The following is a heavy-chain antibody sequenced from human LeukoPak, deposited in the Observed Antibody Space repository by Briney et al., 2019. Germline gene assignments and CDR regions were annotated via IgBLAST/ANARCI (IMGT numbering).Heavy chain of an antibody. Sequence: GGSLRLSCAASGFTFSSYSMNWVRQAPGKGLEWVSSISSSSSYIYYADSVKGRFTISRDNAKNSLYLQMNSLRAEDTAVYYFARALSSSRQAFDYWGQGTLVTVYS. V-gene: IGHV3-21*01. CDR2: ISSSSSYI. D-gene: IGHD6-6*01. CDR1: GFTFSSYS. CDR3: ARALSSSRQAFDY. J-gene: IGHJ4*02.